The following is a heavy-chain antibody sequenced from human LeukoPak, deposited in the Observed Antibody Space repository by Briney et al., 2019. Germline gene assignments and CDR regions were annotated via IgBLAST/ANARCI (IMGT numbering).Heavy chain of an antibody. Sequence: QPGGSLRLSCAASGFTFSSYGMSWVRQAPGKGLEWVSHIRSSGDTTYYADSVKGRFTISRDNSKNTLYLQMNSLRAEDTAVYYCARDPGLAEPLEWELPGYYFDYWGQGTLVTVSS. CDR2: IRSSGDTT. D-gene: IGHD1-26*01. CDR1: GFTFSSYG. J-gene: IGHJ4*02. CDR3: ARDPGLAEPLEWELPGYYFDY. V-gene: IGHV3-23*01.